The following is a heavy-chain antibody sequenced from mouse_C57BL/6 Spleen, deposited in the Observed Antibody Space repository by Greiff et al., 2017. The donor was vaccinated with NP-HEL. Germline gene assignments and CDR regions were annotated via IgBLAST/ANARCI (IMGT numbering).Heavy chain of an antibody. CDR1: GYTFTSYG. CDR2: IYIGNGYT. V-gene: IGHV1-58*01. D-gene: IGHD1-1*02. CDR3: ARRGQEVYGDWYFDV. J-gene: IGHJ1*03. Sequence: EVKLVESGAELVRPGSSVKMSCKTSGYTFTSYGINWVKQRPGQGLEWIGYIYIGNGYTEYNEKFKGKATLTSDTSSSTAYMQLSSLTSEDSAIYFCARRGQEVYGDWYFDVWGTGTTVTVSS.